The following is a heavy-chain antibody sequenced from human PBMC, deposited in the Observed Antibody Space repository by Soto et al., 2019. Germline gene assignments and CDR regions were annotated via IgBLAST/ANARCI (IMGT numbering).Heavy chain of an antibody. D-gene: IGHD2-15*01. Sequence: QVQLVESGGGVVQPGRSLRLSCAASGFTFSSYGMHWVRQAPGKGLEWVAVIWYDGSNKYYADSVKGRFTISRDNSKNTLYLQMNSLRAEDTAVYYCARAGYCSGGSCYDLAWFDPWGQGTLVTVSS. CDR3: ARAGYCSGGSCYDLAWFDP. V-gene: IGHV3-33*01. J-gene: IGHJ5*02. CDR2: IWYDGSNK. CDR1: GFTFSSYG.